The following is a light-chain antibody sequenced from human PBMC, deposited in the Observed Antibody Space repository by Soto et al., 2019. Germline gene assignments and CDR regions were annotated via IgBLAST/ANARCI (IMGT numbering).Light chain of an antibody. CDR2: FNI. CDR1: SSNIGSNT. V-gene: IGLV1-44*01. Sequence: QSALSQPPSASGTPGQRVTISCSGSSSNIGSNTVSWYQQFPGTAPKLLIYFNIQRPSGVPDRFSGSKSGTSASLAISGLQSEDEADYYCAAWDDSLNGEVFGTGTKVTVL. CDR3: AAWDDSLNGEV. J-gene: IGLJ1*01.